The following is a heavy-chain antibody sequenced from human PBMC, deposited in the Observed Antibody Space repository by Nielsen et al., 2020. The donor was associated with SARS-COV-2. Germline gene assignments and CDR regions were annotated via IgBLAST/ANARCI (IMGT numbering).Heavy chain of an antibody. V-gene: IGHV4-61*08. D-gene: IGHD5-12*01. Sequence: SETLSLTCTVSGGSISSGGYYWSWIRQPPGKGLEWIGYIYYTGSTNYNPSLKSRVTISVDTSKNQFSVKLSSVTAADTAVYYCARYSGYASAFDYWGQGTLVTVSS. CDR3: ARYSGYASAFDY. CDR1: GGSISSGGYY. J-gene: IGHJ4*02. CDR2: IYYTGST.